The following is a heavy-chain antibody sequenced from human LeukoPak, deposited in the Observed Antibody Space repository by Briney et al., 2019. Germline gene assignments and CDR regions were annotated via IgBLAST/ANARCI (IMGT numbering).Heavy chain of an antibody. CDR2: ISGSADYT. CDR3: AARKVRGVWFYLDY. Sequence: GGSLRLSCAASGLTFSRSAMSWVRQVPGKGLEWVSGISGSADYTYYADSVKGRFAISTDNSKNTLYLQMNSLRVEDTAVYFCAARKVRGVWFYLDYWGQGTLVTVSS. J-gene: IGHJ4*02. V-gene: IGHV3-23*01. D-gene: IGHD3-10*01. CDR1: GLTFSRSA.